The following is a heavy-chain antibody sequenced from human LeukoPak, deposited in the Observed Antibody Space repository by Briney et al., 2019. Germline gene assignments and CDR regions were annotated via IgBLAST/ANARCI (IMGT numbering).Heavy chain of an antibody. CDR2: IIPILGIA. D-gene: IGHD6-19*01. Sequence: SVKVSCKASGGTFSSYAISWVRQAPGQGLEWMGRIIPILGIANYAQKFQGRVTITADKSTSTAYMELSSLRSEDTAVYYCARDSPPGPSSGWLPENYWGQGTLVTVSS. CDR3: ARDSPPGPSSGWLPENY. J-gene: IGHJ4*02. V-gene: IGHV1-69*04. CDR1: GGTFSSYA.